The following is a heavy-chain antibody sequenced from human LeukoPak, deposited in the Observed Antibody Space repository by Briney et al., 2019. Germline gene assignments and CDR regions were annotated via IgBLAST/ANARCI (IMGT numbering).Heavy chain of an antibody. CDR1: GFSLSTSGMC. CDR2: IDWGDDK. CDR3: ARMTPYYYDSSGYYDY. J-gene: IGHJ4*02. D-gene: IGHD3-22*01. V-gene: IGHV2-70*11. Sequence: SGPTLVNPTQTLTLTCTFSGFSLSTSGMCVSWIRQPPGKALEWLARIDWGDDKYYSTSLKTRLTISKDTSKNQVVLTMTNMDPVDTATYYCARMTPYYYDSSGYYDYWGQGTLVTVSS.